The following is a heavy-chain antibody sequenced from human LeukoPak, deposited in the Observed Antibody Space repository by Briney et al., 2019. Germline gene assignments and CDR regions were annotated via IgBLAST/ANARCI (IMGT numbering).Heavy chain of an antibody. V-gene: IGHV1-24*01. J-gene: IGHJ3*01. CDR2: FDPEDGGT. CDR3: ATDQRLEWERLAAFDF. Sequence: ASVKVSCKVSGYTLTELSMHWVRQAPGKGLEWMGGFDPEDGGTIYAQKFQGRVTMTEDTSTDTAYMERSSLRCADTAVYYCATDQRLEWERLAAFDFWGQGTMVTVSS. D-gene: IGHD1-26*01. CDR1: GYTLTELS.